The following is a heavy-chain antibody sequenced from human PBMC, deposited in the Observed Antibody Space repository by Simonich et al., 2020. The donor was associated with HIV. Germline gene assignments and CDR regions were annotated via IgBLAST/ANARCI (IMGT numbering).Heavy chain of an antibody. CDR3: TTSYCSGGTCYWYFDL. CDR1: GGSFSGYY. CDR2: INHNGRT. Sequence: QVQLQQWGAGLLKPSETLSLTCAVYGGSFSGYYWSWIRQPPGKGLEWIGEINHNGRTNYKPSLKSRVIISVDTSKNHFSLKLNSVTAADTAVYYCTTSYCSGGTCYWYFDLWGRGTLVTVSS. D-gene: IGHD2-15*01. V-gene: IGHV4-34*01. J-gene: IGHJ2*01.